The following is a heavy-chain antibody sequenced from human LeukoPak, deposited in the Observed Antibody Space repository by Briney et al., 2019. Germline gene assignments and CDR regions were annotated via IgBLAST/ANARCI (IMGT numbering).Heavy chain of an antibody. D-gene: IGHD6-13*01. CDR1: GFSFTNYA. J-gene: IGHJ6*02. V-gene: IGHV3-23*01. CDR2: MKGGGET. CDR3: ARDYGSRGLTSYYGMDV. Sequence: PGGSLRLSCVASGFSFTNYAMSWVRQAPARGPEWLSSMKGGGETFYADSVKGRFTISRDNSKNTLYLQMNSLRAEDTAVYYCARDYGSRGLTSYYGMDVWGQGTTVTVSS.